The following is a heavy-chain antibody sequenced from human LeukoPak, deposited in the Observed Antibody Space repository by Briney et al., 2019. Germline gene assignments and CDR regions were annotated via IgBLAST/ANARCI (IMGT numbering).Heavy chain of an antibody. V-gene: IGHV4-34*01. D-gene: IGHD6-19*01. J-gene: IGHJ2*01. CDR1: EGSLSGYF. Sequence: SETLSLTCAVYEGSLSGYFWSWIRQPPGKGLEWIGEISIAGEINYNPSLRSRATISMDTTKNQFSLRLTPVIAADTALYYCVRQIGAGAFDLWGRDRVVTVSS. CDR3: VRQIGAGAFDL. CDR2: ISIAGEI.